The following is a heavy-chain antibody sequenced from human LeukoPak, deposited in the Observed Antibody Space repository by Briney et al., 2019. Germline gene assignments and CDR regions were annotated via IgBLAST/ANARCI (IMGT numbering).Heavy chain of an antibody. CDR3: ARYAGSDYTGSFDL. D-gene: IGHD3-10*01. CDR1: GCRFSTYG. Sequence: PGTSLRLSCAGSGCRFSTYGMHWVRQAPGKGLEWLGYVWFDGSNSDYVDPVKGRFTISRDNSKNTVFLQMNSLRAEDTAVYHCARYAGSDYTGSFDLWGQGTRVTVSS. V-gene: IGHV3-33*01. J-gene: IGHJ4*02. CDR2: VWFDGSNS.